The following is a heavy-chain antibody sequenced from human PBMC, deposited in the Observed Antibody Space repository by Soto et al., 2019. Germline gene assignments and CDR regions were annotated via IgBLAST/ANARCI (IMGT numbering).Heavy chain of an antibody. CDR3: ARLDLPAYGRGDDL. J-gene: IGHJ5*02. D-gene: IGHD2-21*01. CDR2: IYSGGTT. CDR1: GFTVSQNY. Sequence: EVQLVESGGGLVQPGGSLRLSCAASGFTVSQNYMSWVRQAPGKGLECVSVIYSGGTTYYADSVKGRFTISRDNSKNTLYLQTDSLSAADTAIYYCARLDLPAYGRGDDLWGQVSLVTAPS. V-gene: IGHV3-66*04.